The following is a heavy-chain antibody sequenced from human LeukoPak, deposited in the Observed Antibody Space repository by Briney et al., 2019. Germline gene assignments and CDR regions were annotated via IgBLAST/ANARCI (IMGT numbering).Heavy chain of an antibody. CDR2: ISWNSGSI. D-gene: IGHD3-22*01. J-gene: IGHJ3*02. V-gene: IGHV3-9*01. Sequence: GGSLRLSCAASGFTFDDYAMHWVRQAPGKGLEWVSGISWNSGSIGYADSVKGRFTISRDNAKNSLYLQMNSLRAEDTAVYYCAREIITYYYDSSGAFDIWGQGTVVTVSS. CDR1: GFTFDDYA. CDR3: AREIITYYYDSSGAFDI.